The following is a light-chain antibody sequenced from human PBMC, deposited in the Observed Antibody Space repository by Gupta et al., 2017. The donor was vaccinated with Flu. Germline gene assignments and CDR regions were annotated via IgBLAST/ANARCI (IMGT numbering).Light chain of an antibody. CDR2: AAS. J-gene: IGKJ4*01. Sequence: PSFLSASVGDRVTITCRASQGISSYLVWYQQKPGRAPKLLIYAASTLESGVPSRFSGSGSGTEFTLTVSSLQPEDFATYYCQQLNSYPLTFGGGTKVEIK. V-gene: IGKV1-9*01. CDR3: QQLNSYPLT. CDR1: QGISSY.